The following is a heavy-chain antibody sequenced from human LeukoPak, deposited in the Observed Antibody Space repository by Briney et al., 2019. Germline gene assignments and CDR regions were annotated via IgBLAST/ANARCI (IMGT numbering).Heavy chain of an antibody. V-gene: IGHV3-21*01. CDR2: FSAGGDFV. Sequence: GGSLTLPCADSGFCFHNHSLNWVRQAPGTGLEWPSSFSAGGDFVYYVDSVKGRFTMSSDNAKNSLHLQMDTLTAEDTAVYYCVGEKDDRSDYTYFDSWGHGTLVTVSS. CDR1: GFCFHNHS. D-gene: IGHD3-22*01. CDR3: VGEKDDRSDYTYFDS. J-gene: IGHJ4*01.